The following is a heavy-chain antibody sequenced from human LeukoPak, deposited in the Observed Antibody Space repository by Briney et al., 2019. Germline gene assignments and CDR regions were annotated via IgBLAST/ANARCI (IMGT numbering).Heavy chain of an antibody. CDR3: ARDPNYYDSSGYLENYYYYGMDV. J-gene: IGHJ6*02. CDR1: GFTFSSYG. CDR2: IWYDGSNE. Sequence: GGSLRLSCAASGFTFSSYGMHWVRQAPGKGLEWVAVIWYDGSNEYYAESVKGRFTISRDNSKNTLYLQMNSLRAEDTAVYYCARDPNYYDSSGYLENYYYYGMDVWGQGTTVTVSS. D-gene: IGHD3-22*01. V-gene: IGHV3-33*01.